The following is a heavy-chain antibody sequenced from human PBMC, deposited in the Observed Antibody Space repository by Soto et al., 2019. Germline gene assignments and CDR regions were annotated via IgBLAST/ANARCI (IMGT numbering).Heavy chain of an antibody. CDR3: AKTGYCSSSSCWPYYYGMDV. CDR1: GFTSDDYA. Sequence: GGSLRLSCAASGFTSDDYAMHWVRQAPGKGLEWASGISWHSDIIGYADSVKGRFTISRDNAKNSLYLQMNSLRPEDTALYYCAKTGYCSSSSCWPYYYGMDVWGQGTTVTVSS. D-gene: IGHD2-2*01. J-gene: IGHJ6*02. CDR2: ISWHSDII. V-gene: IGHV3-9*02.